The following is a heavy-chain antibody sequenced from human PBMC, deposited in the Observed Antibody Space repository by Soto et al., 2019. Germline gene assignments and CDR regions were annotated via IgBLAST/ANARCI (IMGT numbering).Heavy chain of an antibody. J-gene: IGHJ4*02. CDR2: ISYDGSNK. D-gene: IGHD6-13*01. CDR3: ARDGGSSWYVNYEYYFDY. CDR1: GFTFSSYA. Sequence: QVQLVESGGGVVQPGRSLRLSCAASGFTFSSYAMHWVRQAPDKGLEWVAVISYDGSNKYYADSVKGRFTISRDNSKNTLYLQMNSLRAEDTAVYYCARDGGSSWYVNYEYYFDYWGQGTLVTVSS. V-gene: IGHV3-30-3*01.